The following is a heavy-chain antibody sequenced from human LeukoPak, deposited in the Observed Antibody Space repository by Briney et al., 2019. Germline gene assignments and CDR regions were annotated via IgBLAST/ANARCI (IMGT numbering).Heavy chain of an antibody. D-gene: IGHD4-17*01. Sequence: GGSLRLPCTASGFTFSSYAMHWVRQAPGKGLQYVSAVSNNGCFTYYADSVKGRFTISRDNSKNTLYIQMSSLRAEDTAVYYCVKSGGTTVSSDFDFWGQGTLVTVSS. CDR3: VKSGGTTVSSDFDF. CDR2: VSNNGCFT. CDR1: GFTFSSYA. V-gene: IGHV3-64D*06. J-gene: IGHJ4*02.